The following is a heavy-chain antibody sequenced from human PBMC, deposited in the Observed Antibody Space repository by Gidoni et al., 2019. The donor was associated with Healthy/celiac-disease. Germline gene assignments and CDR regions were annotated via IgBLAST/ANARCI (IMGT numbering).Heavy chain of an antibody. CDR3: AREGYCSGGSCYPAYGMDV. CDR1: GAAFSSYA. CDR2: IIPIFGTA. J-gene: IGHJ6*02. V-gene: IGHV1-69*01. Sequence: QVQLVQPGAEVKKPGSSVKVSCKASGAAFSSYATSCGRQAPGQGLEWMGGIIPIFGTANYAQKFQGRVTITADESTSTAYMELSSLRSEDTAVYYCAREGYCSGGSCYPAYGMDVWGQGTTVTVSS. D-gene: IGHD2-15*01.